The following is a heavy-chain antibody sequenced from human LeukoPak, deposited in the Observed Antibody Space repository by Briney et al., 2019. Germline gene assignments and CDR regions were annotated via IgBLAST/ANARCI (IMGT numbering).Heavy chain of an antibody. V-gene: IGHV3-21*01. J-gene: IGHJ4*02. CDR3: AREGYGDYYFDN. D-gene: IGHD4-17*01. Sequence: GGSLRLSCAASGFTFCSYSMNWVPQAPGKGLEWVSSISSVISYTYYADSLKGRFTISRDNAKNSLYLQMNSLRADDTAVYYCAREGYGDYYFDNWGQGTLVTVSS. CDR2: ISSVISYT. CDR1: GFTFCSYS.